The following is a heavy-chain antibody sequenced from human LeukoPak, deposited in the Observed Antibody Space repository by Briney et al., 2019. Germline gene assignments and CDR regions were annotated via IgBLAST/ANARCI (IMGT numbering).Heavy chain of an antibody. CDR2: VTGPGDTT. Sequence: GESLRLSCATSGFTLTNYAVNWVREAPGKGLEWVSAVTGPGDTTYYADYVKGRFFMSREDSTTTVYLQMNSLRAEDTAIYYCAKGAEIDLWGQGTLVTVSS. J-gene: IGHJ5*02. CDR3: AKGAEIDL. V-gene: IGHV3-23*01. D-gene: IGHD3-16*01. CDR1: GFTLTNYA.